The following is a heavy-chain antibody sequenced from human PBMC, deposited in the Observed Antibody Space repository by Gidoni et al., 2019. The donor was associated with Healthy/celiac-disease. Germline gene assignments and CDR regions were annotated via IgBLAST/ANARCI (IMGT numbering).Heavy chain of an antibody. CDR2: INSAGSSK. D-gene: IGHD4-4*01. CDR3: ARDDSLHLDV. J-gene: IGHJ6*04. V-gene: IGHV3-74*01. Sequence: EVQLVESGGGLVQPGGSLRLSCAAPGFTFSSCWMHWVRQAPGKGLVWVSRINSAGSSKSYADSVKGRFTISRDNAKTTLYLQMNSLRAEDTAVYYCARDDSLHLDVWGKGTTVTVSS. CDR1: GFTFSSCW.